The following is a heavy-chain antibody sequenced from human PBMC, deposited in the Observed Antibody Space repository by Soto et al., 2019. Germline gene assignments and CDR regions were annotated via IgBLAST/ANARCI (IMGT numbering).Heavy chain of an antibody. CDR1: GFSLSTSGVG. Sequence: QITLKESGPTLVKPTQTLTLTCTFSGFSLSTSGVGVGWIRQPPGKALEWLALIYWDDDERYSPSLQSRLTITKDTSKNRAVLTMTHMDPVATATDYSAHRTRRDWFDPWGQGILVTVSS. CDR3: AHRTRRDWFDP. V-gene: IGHV2-5*02. J-gene: IGHJ5*02. CDR2: IYWDDDE.